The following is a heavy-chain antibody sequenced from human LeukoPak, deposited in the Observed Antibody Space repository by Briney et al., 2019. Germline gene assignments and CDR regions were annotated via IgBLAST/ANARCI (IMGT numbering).Heavy chain of an antibody. CDR1: AGSLSGYY. J-gene: IGHJ4*02. V-gene: IGHV4-34*01. CDR3: ARDADGYSGYGGFDY. D-gene: IGHD5-12*01. Sequence: PSDTHSPTCAVYAGSLSGYYWSWIRQHPGKGLEWIGEINHSGSTNYNPSLKSRVTISVDTSKNQFSLKLSSVTAADTAVYYCARDADGYSGYGGFDYWGQGTLVTVSS. CDR2: INHSGST.